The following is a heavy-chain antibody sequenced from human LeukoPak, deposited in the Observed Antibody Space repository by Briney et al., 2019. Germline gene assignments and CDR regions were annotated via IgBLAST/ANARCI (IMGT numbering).Heavy chain of an antibody. D-gene: IGHD5-24*01. V-gene: IGHV3-7*04. CDR2: IKQDGSKK. J-gene: IGHJ4*02. CDR3: TRVGYIDEGIDY. CDR1: GFPFSSYW. Sequence: GGSLRLSCVDSGFPFSSYWMTWVRQAPGKGLEWMANIKQDGSKKSYVDSVKGRFTISRDNAKNSLYLQMNSLRAEDTAIYYCTRVGYIDEGIDYWGQGTLVTVSS.